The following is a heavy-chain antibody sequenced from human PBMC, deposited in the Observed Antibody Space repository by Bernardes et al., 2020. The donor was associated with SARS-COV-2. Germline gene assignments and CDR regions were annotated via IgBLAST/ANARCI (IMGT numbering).Heavy chain of an antibody. CDR2: ISAYNGNT. Sequence: ASVKVSCKASGYTFTSYGISWVRQAPGQGLEWMGWISAYNGNTNYAQKLQGRVTMTTDTSTSTAYMELRSLRSDDTAVYYCARGDWADVAGTGYFDYWGQGTLVTVSS. D-gene: IGHD6-19*01. J-gene: IGHJ4*02. V-gene: IGHV1-18*01. CDR1: GYTFTSYG. CDR3: ARGDWADVAGTGYFDY.